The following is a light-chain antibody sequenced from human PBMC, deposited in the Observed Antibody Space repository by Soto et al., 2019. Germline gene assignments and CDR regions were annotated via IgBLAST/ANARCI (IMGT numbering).Light chain of an antibody. J-gene: IGKJ1*01. Sequence: ERVLTQYTGTLSFSPWERGTLSCSSSQSVSSSYLAWYQQKPGQAPRLLIYGASSRATGIPDRFSGSGSGTDFALIISRLEPEDFAVYYCHQYGSSAWTFGQGTKVDI. V-gene: IGKV3-20*01. CDR3: HQYGSSAWT. CDR1: QSVSSSY. CDR2: GAS.